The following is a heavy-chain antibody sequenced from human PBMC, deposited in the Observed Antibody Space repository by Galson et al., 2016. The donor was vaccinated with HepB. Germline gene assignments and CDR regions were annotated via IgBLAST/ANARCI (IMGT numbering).Heavy chain of an antibody. Sequence: SVKVSCKASGYTFTSYYIHWVRQAPGQGLEWMGIINPSGGSTTYAQKFKGRVTMTRDASTSAVYMELSSLKSEDTAVYFRARSSGTYYSPFNSWGQGALVTVSS. J-gene: IGHJ4*02. CDR1: GYTFTSYY. V-gene: IGHV1-46*01. D-gene: IGHD3-10*01. CDR2: INPSGGST. CDR3: ARSSGTYYSPFNS.